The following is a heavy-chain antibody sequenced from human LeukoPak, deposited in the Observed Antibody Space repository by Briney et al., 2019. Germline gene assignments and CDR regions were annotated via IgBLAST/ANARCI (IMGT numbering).Heavy chain of an antibody. CDR1: GDSISSGDNY. CDR3: ARANFGELLTWFDP. V-gene: IGHV4-61*02. J-gene: IGHJ5*02. Sequence: PSETLSLTCTVSGDSISSGDNYWGCNRPPAGKGLEWIVRIISSGRTNSNSSLERRATSSEDTSKNRFSLKLSSVTAADTAVYYFARANFGELLTWFDPWGQGTLVTVSS. D-gene: IGHD3-10*01. CDR2: IISSGRT.